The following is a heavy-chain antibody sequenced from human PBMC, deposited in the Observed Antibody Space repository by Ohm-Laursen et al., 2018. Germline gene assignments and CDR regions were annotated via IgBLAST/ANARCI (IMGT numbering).Heavy chain of an antibody. V-gene: IGHV1-46*01. CDR1: GYTFTSYY. Sequence: SVKVSCKASGYTFTSYYMHWVRQAPGQGLEWMGIINPSGGSTSYAQKFQGRVTMTRDTSITTAYMDLSRLRSDDTAVYYCARGQEPYYGGNSDYWGQGTLVTVSS. D-gene: IGHD4-23*01. J-gene: IGHJ4*02. CDR3: ARGQEPYYGGNSDY. CDR2: INPSGGST.